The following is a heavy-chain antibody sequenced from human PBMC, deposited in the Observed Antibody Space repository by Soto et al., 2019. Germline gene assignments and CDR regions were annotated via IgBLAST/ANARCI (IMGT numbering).Heavy chain of an antibody. V-gene: IGHV3-74*01. CDR1: GFPFDSYW. Sequence: EVQLVESGGGLVQPGGSLRLSCAASGFPFDSYWMHWVRQAPGKGLVWVSRINSDGSIINYADSVKGRFTISRDNVENTLYLQMNGLRVEDTAVYYCARLSVIRGVIADYWGQGTLVTVSS. CDR3: ARLSVIRGVIADY. CDR2: INSDGSII. D-gene: IGHD3-10*01. J-gene: IGHJ4*02.